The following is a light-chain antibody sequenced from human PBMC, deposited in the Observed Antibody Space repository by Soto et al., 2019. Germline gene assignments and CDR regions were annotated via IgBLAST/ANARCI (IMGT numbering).Light chain of an antibody. Sequence: ERATLSCRASQSLSNNIYLAWYQQKPGQAPRLLIYGASSRATGIPNRFSGSGSGTDFTLTISCLEPDGFAVSYGVPSGRLNCFG. CDR3: VPSGRLNC. J-gene: IGKJ5*01. CDR2: GAS. V-gene: IGKV3-20*01. CDR1: QSLSNNIY.